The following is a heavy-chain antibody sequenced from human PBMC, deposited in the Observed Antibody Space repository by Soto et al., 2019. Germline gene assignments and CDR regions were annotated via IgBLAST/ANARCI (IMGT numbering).Heavy chain of an antibody. CDR1: GFTFSSYW. V-gene: IGHV3-7*05. CDR3: ARGPTYGGDDAFDI. CDR2: IKQDGSEK. D-gene: IGHD2-21*02. Sequence: GGSLRLSCAASGFTFSSYWMSWVRQAPGKGLEWVANIKQDGSEKYYVDSVKGRFTISRDNAKNSLYLQMNSLRAEDTAVYYCARGPTYGGDDAFDIWGQGTMVTVSS. J-gene: IGHJ3*02.